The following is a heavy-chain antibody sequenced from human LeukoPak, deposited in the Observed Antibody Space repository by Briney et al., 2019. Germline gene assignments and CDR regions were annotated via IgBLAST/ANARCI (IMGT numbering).Heavy chain of an antibody. Sequence: ASVKVSCKASGYTLNVYYMHWGRQAPGQGLEWMGWINPDSGDTNYAQKFQGRVTMTRDTSISTVYMELNRLRSDDTAVYYCARGIRRSSGNYYGDNWFDPWGQGTLVTVSS. V-gene: IGHV1-2*02. CDR2: INPDSGDT. CDR3: ARGIRRSSGNYYGDNWFDP. J-gene: IGHJ5*02. D-gene: IGHD1-26*01. CDR1: GYTLNVYY.